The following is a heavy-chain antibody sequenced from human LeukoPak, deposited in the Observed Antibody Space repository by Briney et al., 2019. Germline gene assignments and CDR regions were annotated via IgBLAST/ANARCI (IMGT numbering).Heavy chain of an antibody. CDR2: INPTGGST. CDR3: AKDQSYALNY. D-gene: IGHD2-2*01. J-gene: IGHJ4*02. Sequence: GASVKVSCKASGYTFTSNYMHWVRQAPGQGLEWMGIINPTGGSTSYAQKFQGRVTMTRDTSTSTVYMELSSLRYEDTAVYYCAKDQSYALNYWGQGTLVTVSS. V-gene: IGHV1-46*01. CDR1: GYTFTSNY.